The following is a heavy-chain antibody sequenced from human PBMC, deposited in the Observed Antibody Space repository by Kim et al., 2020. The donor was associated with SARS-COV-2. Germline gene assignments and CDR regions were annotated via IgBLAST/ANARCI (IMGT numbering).Heavy chain of an antibody. CDR3: ARDLIYYDSSGYYYGDY. CDR1: GYSISSGYY. CDR2: IYHSGST. J-gene: IGHJ4*02. V-gene: IGHV4-38-2*02. Sequence: SETLSLTCTVSGYSISSGYYWGWIRQPPGKGLEWIGSIYHSGSTYYNPSLKSRVTISVDTSKNQFSLKLSSVTAADTAVYYCARDLIYYDSSGYYYGDYWGQGTLINVSS. D-gene: IGHD3-22*01.